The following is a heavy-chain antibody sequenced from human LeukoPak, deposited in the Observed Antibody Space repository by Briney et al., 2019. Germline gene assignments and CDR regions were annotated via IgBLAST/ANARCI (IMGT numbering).Heavy chain of an antibody. CDR2: IKQDGSDK. J-gene: IGHJ5*02. CDR1: GFTFSSYW. D-gene: IGHD2-2*01. CDR3: ARLGIGYCSSTSCHNWFAP. V-gene: IGHV3-7*01. Sequence: PGGSLRVSCEASGFTFSSYWMSWVRQAPGKGLEWVANIKQDGSDKYYVDSVKGRFSISGDNAKNSLYLQMNSLRAEDTAVYYCARLGIGYCSSTSCHNWFAPWGQGTLVTVSS.